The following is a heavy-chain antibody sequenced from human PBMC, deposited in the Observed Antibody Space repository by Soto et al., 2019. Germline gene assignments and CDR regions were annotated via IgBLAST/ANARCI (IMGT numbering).Heavy chain of an antibody. J-gene: IGHJ4*01. CDR1: GGSISSSSYY. D-gene: IGHD6-19*01. CDR3: ARAPTIAVGGTGNDY. Sequence: PSETLSLTCTVSGGSISSSSYYWGWIRQPPGKGLEWIGSIYYSGSTYYNPSLKSRVTISVDTSKNQFSLKLSSVTAADTAVYYCARAPTIAVGGTGNDYWGQGTMVTVSS. CDR2: IYYSGST. V-gene: IGHV4-39*07.